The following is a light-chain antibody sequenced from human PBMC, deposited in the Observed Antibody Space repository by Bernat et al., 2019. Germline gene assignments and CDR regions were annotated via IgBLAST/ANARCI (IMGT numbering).Light chain of an antibody. CDR1: QSVGYS. CDR3: QQGSERPPT. V-gene: IGKV3-11*01. J-gene: IGKJ4*01. CDR2: DAS. Sequence: EILLTQSPGTLSLSPGERATLSCRASQSVGYSLGWYQQKFGQAPRLLIYDASRRATGTPARVSGSGSGTDFTLTISSLEPEDFAIYYCQQGSERPPTFGGGTNV.